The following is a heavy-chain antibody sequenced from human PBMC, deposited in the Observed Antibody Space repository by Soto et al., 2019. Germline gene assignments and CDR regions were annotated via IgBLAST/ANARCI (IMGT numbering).Heavy chain of an antibody. Sequence: SVKVSCKASGGTFSSYAISWVRQAPGQGLEWMGGIIPIFGTANYAQKFQGRVTITADESTSTAYMELSSLRSEDTAVYYCARGVDIVATMSWFDPWGQGTLVTAPQ. CDR2: IIPIFGTA. CDR3: ARGVDIVATMSWFDP. D-gene: IGHD5-12*01. CDR1: GGTFSSYA. J-gene: IGHJ5*02. V-gene: IGHV1-69*13.